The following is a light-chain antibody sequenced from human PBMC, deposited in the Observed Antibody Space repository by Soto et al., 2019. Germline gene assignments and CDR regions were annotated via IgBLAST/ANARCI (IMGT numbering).Light chain of an antibody. CDR3: TSYAANNTHV. Sequence: QSALTQPPSASGSPGQSVTISCTGTSSDIGSYNFVSWYQQYPGKAPKLMIYEVTNRPSGVPYRFSGSKSGNTASLTVSGLQAEDEADYYCTSYAANNTHVFGAGTKLTVL. CDR2: EVT. V-gene: IGLV2-8*01. CDR1: SSDIGSYNF. J-gene: IGLJ1*01.